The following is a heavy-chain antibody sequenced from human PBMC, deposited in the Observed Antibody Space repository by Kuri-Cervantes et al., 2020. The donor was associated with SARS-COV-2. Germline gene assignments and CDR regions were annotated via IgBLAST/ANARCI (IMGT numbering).Heavy chain of an antibody. CDR3: ARVGLERLNRRIYYYMDV. D-gene: IGHD1-1*01. V-gene: IGHV4-34*01. Sequence: SETLSLTFAVYGGSFSGYYWSWIRQPPGKGLEWIGEINHSGSTNYNPSLKSRVTISVDTSKNQFSLKLNSLTAADTAVYYCARVGLERLNRRIYYYMDVWGKGTTVTVSS. CDR1: GGSFSGYY. J-gene: IGHJ6*03. CDR2: INHSGST.